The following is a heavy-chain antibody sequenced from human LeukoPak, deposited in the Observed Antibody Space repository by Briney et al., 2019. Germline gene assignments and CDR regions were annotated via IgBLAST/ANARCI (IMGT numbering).Heavy chain of an antibody. CDR2: INPSGGST. D-gene: IGHD3-10*01. CDR3: ARDMGWGGNYGSGSYYMDV. CDR1: GYTFTSYY. J-gene: IGHJ6*03. V-gene: IGHV1-46*01. Sequence: ASVKVSCKASGYTFTSYYMHWVRQAPGQGLEWMGIINPSGGSTSYAQKFQGRVTMTRDTSTSTVYMELSSLRSEDTAVYYCARDMGWGGNYGSGSYYMDVWGKGTTVTISS.